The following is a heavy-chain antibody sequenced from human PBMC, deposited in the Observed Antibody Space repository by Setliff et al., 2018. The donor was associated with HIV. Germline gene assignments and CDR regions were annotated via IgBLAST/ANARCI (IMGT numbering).Heavy chain of an antibody. CDR2: INPNSGGT. D-gene: IGHD3-10*02. Sequence: ASVKVSCKTSGYTFTAYYIHWVRQAPGQGLERIGWINPNSGGTNYAQKFQGRVTITADESTSTAYMELSSLRSEDTAVYYCARIVRPSYYYYYYMDVWGKGTTVTVSS. CDR1: GYTFTAYY. CDR3: ARIVRPSYYYYYYMDV. J-gene: IGHJ6*03. V-gene: IGHV1-2*02.